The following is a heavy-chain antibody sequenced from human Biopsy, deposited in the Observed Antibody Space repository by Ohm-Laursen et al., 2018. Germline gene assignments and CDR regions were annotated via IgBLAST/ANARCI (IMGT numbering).Heavy chain of an antibody. CDR3: ARDDAVTVIRGLYY. V-gene: IGHV4-39*07. J-gene: IGHJ4*02. D-gene: IGHD2-21*02. CDR1: GGSIRSSTYF. CDR2: IYYTGST. Sequence: SETLSLTCTVSGGSIRSSTYFWGWIRQPPGKGLEWIGSIYYTGSTYYNPSLKSRVTISVDTSRNHFSLKLSSVTAEDTAVYYCARDDAVTVIRGLYYWGQGALVTVSS.